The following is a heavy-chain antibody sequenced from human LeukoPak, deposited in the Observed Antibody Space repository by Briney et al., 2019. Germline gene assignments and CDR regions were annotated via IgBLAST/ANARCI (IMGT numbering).Heavy chain of an antibody. CDR1: GFTFSSYA. J-gene: IGHJ4*02. Sequence: GGFLRLSCAASGFTFSSYAMSWVRQAPGKGLEWVSAISGSGGSTYYADSVKGRFTISRDNSKNTLYLQMNSLRAEDTAVYYCAKDNDFWSGYLDYWGQGTLVTVSS. CDR3: AKDNDFWSGYLDY. D-gene: IGHD3-3*01. V-gene: IGHV3-23*01. CDR2: ISGSGGST.